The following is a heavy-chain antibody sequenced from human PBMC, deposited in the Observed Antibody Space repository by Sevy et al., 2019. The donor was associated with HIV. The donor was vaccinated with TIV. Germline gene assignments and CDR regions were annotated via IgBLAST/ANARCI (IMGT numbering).Heavy chain of an antibody. CDR1: GGSISSGGFF. V-gene: IGHV4-31*03. CDR2: IYNGGGT. J-gene: IGHJ5*02. Sequence: SETLSLTCSVSGGSISSGGFFWSWIRQHPGKGLEWIGYIYNGGGTYYNPSLKSRSMISVDTSKNQFSLKVNSVTVADTAVYYCARFYDSSGGWFDPWGQGMLVTVSS. CDR3: ARFYDSSGGWFDP. D-gene: IGHD3-22*01.